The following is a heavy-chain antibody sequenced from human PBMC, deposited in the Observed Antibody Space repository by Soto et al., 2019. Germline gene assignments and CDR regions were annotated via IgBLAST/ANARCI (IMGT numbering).Heavy chain of an antibody. CDR1: GFTFSNYW. Sequence: EVQLVESGGGLVQPGGSLRLSCAASGFTFSNYWMHWVRQAPGKGLVWVSRINGDGTGTNYADSVKGQFTIPRDNAKNTLYLQMNSLRAEDTAVYYCGRGASGSYRLDYWGQGTLVTVSS. CDR2: INGDGTGT. CDR3: GRGASGSYRLDY. J-gene: IGHJ4*02. D-gene: IGHD3-10*01. V-gene: IGHV3-74*01.